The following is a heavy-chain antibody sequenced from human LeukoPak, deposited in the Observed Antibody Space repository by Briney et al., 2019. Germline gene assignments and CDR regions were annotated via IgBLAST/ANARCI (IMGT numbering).Heavy chain of an antibody. D-gene: IGHD2-15*01. V-gene: IGHV4-34*01. CDR2: INHSGST. CDR1: GGSFSGYY. Sequence: SETLSLTCAVCGGSFSGYYWSWIRQPPGKGLEWIGEINHSGSTNYNPSLKSRVTISVDTSKNQFSLKLSSVTAADTAVYYCARRRRSRQGFDPWGQGTLVTVSS. J-gene: IGHJ5*02. CDR3: ARRRRSRQGFDP.